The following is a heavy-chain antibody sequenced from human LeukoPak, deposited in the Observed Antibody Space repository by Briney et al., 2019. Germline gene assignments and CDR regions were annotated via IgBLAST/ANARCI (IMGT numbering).Heavy chain of an antibody. J-gene: IGHJ5*02. CDR1: GFTFSSYW. V-gene: IGHV3-74*01. Sequence: GGSLRLSCAASGFTFSSYWMHWVRHGPGKGLVWVSRINSDASTTTYADPVKGRFTISRDNAKNTLYLQMNSLRAEDTAVYYCARDLDGSGSYHWFDPWGQGTLVTVAS. D-gene: IGHD3-10*01. CDR2: INSDASTT. CDR3: ARDLDGSGSYHWFDP.